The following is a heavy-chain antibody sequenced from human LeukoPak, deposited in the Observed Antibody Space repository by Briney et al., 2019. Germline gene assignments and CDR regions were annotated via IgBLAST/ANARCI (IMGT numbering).Heavy chain of an antibody. CDR1: GYTFTNYA. CDR2: INAGKGNT. Sequence: ASVKVSCKASGYTFTNYAIHWVRQAPGQRPEWMGWINAGKGNTKYSQKFQGRVTITRDTSASAAYKEVSSLRSEDTAVYHCARTQGVYYGGNSGAFDIWGQGTVVTVSS. J-gene: IGHJ3*02. D-gene: IGHD4-23*01. V-gene: IGHV1-3*01. CDR3: ARTQGVYYGGNSGAFDI.